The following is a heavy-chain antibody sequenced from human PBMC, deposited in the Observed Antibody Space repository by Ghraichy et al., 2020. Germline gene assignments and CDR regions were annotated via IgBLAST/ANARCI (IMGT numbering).Heavy chain of an antibody. D-gene: IGHD4-17*01. CDR3: ARGPDYGKPSEGTLDY. Sequence: SETRSLTCAVYGGSFSGYYWSWIRQPPGKGLEWIGEINHSGSTNYNPSLKSRVTISVDTSKNQFSLKLSSVTAADTAVYYCARGPDYGKPSEGTLDYWGQGTLVTVS. CDR2: INHSGST. CDR1: GGSFSGYY. J-gene: IGHJ4*02. V-gene: IGHV4-34*01.